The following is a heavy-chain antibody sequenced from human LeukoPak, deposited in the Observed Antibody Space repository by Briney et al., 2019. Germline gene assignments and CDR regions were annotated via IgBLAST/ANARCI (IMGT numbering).Heavy chain of an antibody. D-gene: IGHD3-22*01. CDR1: GGTFSSYA. CDR2: IIPIFGTA. CDR3: ASGYYDSSGYSAFDI. V-gene: IGHV1-69*13. Sequence: SVKVSCKASGGTFSSYAISWVRQAPGQGLEWMGGIIPIFGTANYAQKFRGRVTITADESTSTAYMELSSLRSENTAVYYCASGYYDSSGYSAFDIWGQGTMVTVSS. J-gene: IGHJ3*02.